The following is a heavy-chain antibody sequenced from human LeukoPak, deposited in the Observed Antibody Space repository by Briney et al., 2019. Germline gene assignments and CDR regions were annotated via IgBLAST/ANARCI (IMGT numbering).Heavy chain of an antibody. Sequence: PGGSLRLSCEASGLILRGHAMSWVRQAPGKGLEWVSGIGDSGEIERYADSVKGRFTISRDNFRNTVYLEMRSLRPEDTAVYYCAKGYSSGWTPFHYWGQGTQVTVSS. V-gene: IGHV3-23*01. CDR2: IGDSGEIE. CDR3: AKGYSSGWTPFHY. J-gene: IGHJ4*02. D-gene: IGHD6-19*01. CDR1: GLILRGHA.